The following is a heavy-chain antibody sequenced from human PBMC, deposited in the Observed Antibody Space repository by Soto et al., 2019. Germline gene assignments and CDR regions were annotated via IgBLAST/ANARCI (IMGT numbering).Heavy chain of an antibody. D-gene: IGHD6-19*01. Sequence: VASVKVSCKASGYTFTTHAMHWVRQAPGQRLEWMGWINAGGGDTKYSQKFHGRVTITRDTSASTAYMELSTLRSEDTAVYYCVRDQRAVAGTAYYYYGMDVWGQGTTVTVSS. CDR1: GYTFTTHA. V-gene: IGHV1-3*01. CDR2: INAGGGDT. CDR3: VRDQRAVAGTAYYYYGMDV. J-gene: IGHJ6*02.